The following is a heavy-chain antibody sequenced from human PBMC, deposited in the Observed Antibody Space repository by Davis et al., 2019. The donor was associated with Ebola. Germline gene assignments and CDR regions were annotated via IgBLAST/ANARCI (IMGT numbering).Heavy chain of an antibody. CDR1: GGSISSGGYS. CDR3: ARDGFPHDAFDI. V-gene: IGHV4-30-2*01. CDR2: IYHSGST. Sequence: SETLSLTCAVSGGSISSGGYSWSWIRQPPGKGLEWIGYIYHSGSTYYNPSLKSRVTISVDRSKNQFSLKLSSVTAADTAVYYCARDGFPHDAFDIWGQGTMVTVSS. J-gene: IGHJ3*02.